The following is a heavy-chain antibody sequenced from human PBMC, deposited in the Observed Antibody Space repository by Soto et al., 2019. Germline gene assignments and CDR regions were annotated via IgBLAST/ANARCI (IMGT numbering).Heavy chain of an antibody. CDR1: GYSFAGYW. V-gene: IGHV5-10-1*01. CDR3: ARQIYDSDTGPNFQYYFDS. CDR2: IDPSDSQT. Sequence: PXDSLTISWKGSGYSFAGYWITWVRQKPGKGLEWMGRIDPSDSQTYYSPSFRGHVTISATRSITTVFLQWSSLRASDTAMYYCARQIYDSDTGPNFQYYFDSWGQGTPVTVSS. D-gene: IGHD3-22*01. J-gene: IGHJ4*02.